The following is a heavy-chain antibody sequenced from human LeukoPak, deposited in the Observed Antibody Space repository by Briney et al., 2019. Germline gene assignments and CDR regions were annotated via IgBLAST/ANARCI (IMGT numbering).Heavy chain of an antibody. Sequence: GGSLRLSCAASGFTFSSYEMNWVRQAPGKGLEWVSYISSSGSTIYYADSVKGRFAISRDNAKNSLYLQMNSLRAEDTAVYYCAREKCSSTSCPLFDYWGQGTLVTVSS. CDR3: AREKCSSTSCPLFDY. CDR1: GFTFSSYE. CDR2: ISSSGSTI. J-gene: IGHJ4*02. V-gene: IGHV3-48*03. D-gene: IGHD2-2*01.